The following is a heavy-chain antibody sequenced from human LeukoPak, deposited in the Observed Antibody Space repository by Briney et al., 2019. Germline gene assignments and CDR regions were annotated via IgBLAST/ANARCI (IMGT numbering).Heavy chain of an antibody. J-gene: IGHJ3*02. V-gene: IGHV4-38-2*02. D-gene: IGHD5-24*01. Sequence: SETLSLTCTVSGYSISSGYYWGWIRQPPGKGLEWIALIYHSGTTYYNPSLKSRVTISVDTSKNQFSLKLSSVTAADTAVYYCARARRWGWLQYDAFDIWGQGTMVTVSS. CDR1: GYSISSGYY. CDR2: IYHSGTT. CDR3: ARARRWGWLQYDAFDI.